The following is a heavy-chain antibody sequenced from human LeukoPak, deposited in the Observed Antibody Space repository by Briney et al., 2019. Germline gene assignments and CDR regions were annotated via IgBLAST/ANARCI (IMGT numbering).Heavy chain of an antibody. D-gene: IGHD3-10*01. Sequence: GASVKVSCKASGYTFTSYGISWVRQAPGQGLEWMGGIIPIFGTANYAQKFQGRVTITADESTSTAYMELSSLRSEDTAVYYCARDNHYGSGSYYSGLGGYWGQGTLVTVSS. J-gene: IGHJ4*02. CDR2: IIPIFGTA. CDR1: GYTFTSYG. V-gene: IGHV1-69*13. CDR3: ARDNHYGSGSYYSGLGGY.